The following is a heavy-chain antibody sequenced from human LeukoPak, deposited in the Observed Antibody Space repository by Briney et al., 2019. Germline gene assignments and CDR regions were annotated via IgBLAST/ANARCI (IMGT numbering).Heavy chain of an antibody. J-gene: IGHJ4*02. CDR2: ISYDGSNK. CDR1: RFTFSSYA. CDR3: ARARSGWYLGQFDY. D-gene: IGHD6-19*01. V-gene: IGHV3-30*04. Sequence: PGGSLRLSCVVSRFTFSSYAMHWVRQAPGKGLEWVAVISYDGSNKYYTDSVKGRFTISRDNSKNTLYLQMNSLRAEDTAVYYCARARSGWYLGQFDYWGQGTLVTVSS.